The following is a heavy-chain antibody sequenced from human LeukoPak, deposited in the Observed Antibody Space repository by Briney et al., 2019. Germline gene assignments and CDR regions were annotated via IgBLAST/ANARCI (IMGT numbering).Heavy chain of an antibody. Sequence: GASVKVSCKVSGYTLTELSMHWVRQAPGKGLEWMGGFDPEDGETIYAQKFQGRVTMTEDTSTDTAYMELSSLRSEDTAVYYCATPRFPIAVAASTNYYYYGMDVWGQGTTVTVSS. CDR1: GYTLTELS. CDR3: ATPRFPIAVAASTNYYYYGMDV. CDR2: FDPEDGET. V-gene: IGHV1-24*01. J-gene: IGHJ6*02. D-gene: IGHD6-19*01.